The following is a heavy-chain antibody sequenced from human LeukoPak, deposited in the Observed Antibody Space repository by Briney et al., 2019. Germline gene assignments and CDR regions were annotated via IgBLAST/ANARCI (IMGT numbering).Heavy chain of an antibody. Sequence: GGSLRLSCAASGFTFSSYAMSWVRRAPGKGLEWVSAISGSGGSTYYADSVKGRFTISRDNSKNTLYLQMNSLRAEDTAVYYCAKDLWEGPAANYYYYYGIDVWGKGTTVTVSS. D-gene: IGHD2-2*01. V-gene: IGHV3-23*01. CDR3: AKDLWEGPAANYYYYYGIDV. CDR2: ISGSGGST. CDR1: GFTFSSYA. J-gene: IGHJ6*04.